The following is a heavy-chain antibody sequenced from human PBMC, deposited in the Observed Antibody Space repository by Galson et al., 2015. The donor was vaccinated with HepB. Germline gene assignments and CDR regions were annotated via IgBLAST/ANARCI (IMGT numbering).Heavy chain of an antibody. J-gene: IGHJ6*02. Sequence: SLRLSCAASGFTFSSYAMSWVRQAPGKGLEWVSAISGSGGSTYYADSVKGRFTISRDNSKNTLYLQMNSLRAEDTAVYYCAKDLGPDILTGSNYYYYYGMDVWGQGTTVTVS. V-gene: IGHV3-23*01. D-gene: IGHD3-9*01. CDR3: AKDLGPDILTGSNYYYYYGMDV. CDR2: ISGSGGST. CDR1: GFTFSSYA.